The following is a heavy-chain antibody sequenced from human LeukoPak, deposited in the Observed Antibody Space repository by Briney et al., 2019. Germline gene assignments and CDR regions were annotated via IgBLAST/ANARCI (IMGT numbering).Heavy chain of an antibody. Sequence: PGGSLRLSCAASGFTFSSYSMNWVRQAPGKGLEWVSSISSSSTYMYYADSVKGRFTISRDNAKNSLYLQMNSLRAEDTAVYYCARASGGGYYFDYWGQGTLVTVSS. CDR2: ISSSSTYM. J-gene: IGHJ4*02. CDR1: GFTFSSYS. CDR3: ARASGGGYYFDY. D-gene: IGHD2-15*01. V-gene: IGHV3-21*01.